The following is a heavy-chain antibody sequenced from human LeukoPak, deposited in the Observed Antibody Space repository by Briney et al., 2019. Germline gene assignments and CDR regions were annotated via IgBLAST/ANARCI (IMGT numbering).Heavy chain of an antibody. Sequence: ASVKVSCKASGYTFTGYYMHWVRQAPGQGLEWMGWINPNSGGTNYAQKFQGRVTMTRDTSISTAYMELSRLRSDDTAVYYCARDGYSSSWYPYYFDYWGQGTLVTVSS. CDR2: INPNSGGT. CDR3: ARDGYSSSWYPYYFDY. J-gene: IGHJ4*02. V-gene: IGHV1-2*02. CDR1: GYTFTGYY. D-gene: IGHD6-13*01.